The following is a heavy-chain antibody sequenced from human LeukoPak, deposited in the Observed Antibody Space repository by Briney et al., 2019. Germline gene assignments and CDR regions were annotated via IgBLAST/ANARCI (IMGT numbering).Heavy chain of an antibody. V-gene: IGHV1-2*02. CDR1: GYTFTGYY. Sequence: ASVKVSCKASGYTFTGYYMHWVRQAPEQGLEWMGWINPNSGGTNYAQKFQGRVTMTRDTSISTAYMELSRLRSDDTAVYYCASTNYDFWNYYGMDVWGQGTTVTVSS. J-gene: IGHJ6*02. D-gene: IGHD3-3*01. CDR2: INPNSGGT. CDR3: ASTNYDFWNYYGMDV.